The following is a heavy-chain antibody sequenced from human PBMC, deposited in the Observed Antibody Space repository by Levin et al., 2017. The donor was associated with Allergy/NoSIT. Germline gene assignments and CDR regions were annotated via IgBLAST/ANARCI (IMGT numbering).Heavy chain of an antibody. V-gene: IGHV3-33*01. J-gene: IGHJ3*02. Sequence: GGSLRLSCAASGFTFSSYGMHWVRQAPGKGLEWVAVIWYDGSNKYYADSVKGRFTISRDNSKNTLYLQMNSLRAEDTAVYYCARDFRHLWFGESGDAFDIWGQGTMVTVSS. CDR2: IWYDGSNK. D-gene: IGHD3-10*01. CDR1: GFTFSSYG. CDR3: ARDFRHLWFGESGDAFDI.